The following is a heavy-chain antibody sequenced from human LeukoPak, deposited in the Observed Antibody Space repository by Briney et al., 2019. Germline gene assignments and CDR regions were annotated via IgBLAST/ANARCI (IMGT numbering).Heavy chain of an antibody. J-gene: IGHJ4*02. Sequence: PSETLSLTCTVSGGSISGYYWSWIRQPAGKGLEWIGRIFSSGSTNYNPSLKSRVTISVDKSKNQFSLKLSSVTAADTAVYYCAREGSSSWHIDYWGQGTLVTASS. CDR3: AREGSSSWHIDY. V-gene: IGHV4-4*07. CDR1: GGSISGYY. CDR2: IFSSGST. D-gene: IGHD6-13*01.